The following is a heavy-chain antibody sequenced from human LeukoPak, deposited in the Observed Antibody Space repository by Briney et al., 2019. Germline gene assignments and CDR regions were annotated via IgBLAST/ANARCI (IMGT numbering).Heavy chain of an antibody. D-gene: IGHD6-13*01. J-gene: IGHJ6*03. CDR3: ARVGLGYSSSWDYYYYMDV. CDR2: INPNSGGT. V-gene: IGHV1-2*02. Sequence: ASVKVSCKASGYTFTGYYMHWVRQAPGQGLEWMGWINPNSGGTNYAQRFQGRVTMTRDTSISTVYMELSRLRSDDTAVYYCARVGLGYSSSWDYYYYMDVWGKGTTVTVSS. CDR1: GYTFTGYY.